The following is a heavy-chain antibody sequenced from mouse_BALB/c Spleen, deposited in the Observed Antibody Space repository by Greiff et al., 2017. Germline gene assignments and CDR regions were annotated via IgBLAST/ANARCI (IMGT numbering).Heavy chain of an antibody. J-gene: IGHJ2*01. V-gene: IGHV5-6-3*01. Sequence: EVMLVESGGGLVQPGGSLKLSCAASGFTFSSYGMSWVRQTPDKRLELVATINSNGGSTYYPDSVKGRFTISRDNAKNNLYLQMSSLKSEDTAMYYCARERGGNSDYWGQGTTLTVSS. CDR3: ARERGGNSDY. D-gene: IGHD2-14*01. CDR2: INSNGGST. CDR1: GFTFSSYG.